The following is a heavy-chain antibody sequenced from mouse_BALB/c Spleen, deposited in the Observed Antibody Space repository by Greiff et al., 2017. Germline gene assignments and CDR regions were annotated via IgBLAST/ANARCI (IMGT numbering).Heavy chain of an antibody. V-gene: IGHV1-54*03. CDR3: ARRGYGYDAMDY. CDR1: GYAFTNYL. Sequence: QVQLKESGAELVRPGTSVKVSCKASGYAFTNYLIEWVKQRPGQGLEWIGVINPGSGGTNYNEKFKGKATLTADKSSSTAYMQLSSLTSDDSAVYFCARRGYGYDAMDYWGQGTSVTVSS. CDR2: INPGSGGT. J-gene: IGHJ4*01. D-gene: IGHD1-2*01.